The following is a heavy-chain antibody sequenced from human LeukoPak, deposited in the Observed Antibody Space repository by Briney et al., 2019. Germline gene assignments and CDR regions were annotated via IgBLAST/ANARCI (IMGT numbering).Heavy chain of an antibody. Sequence: ASVKVSCKASGYTFTTYGISWVRQAPGQGLEWMGWISAYNGNTNYAQKLQGRVTMTTDTSTSTAYMELRSLRPDDTAVYYCARQCGSLCPFDYWGQGTLVTVSS. CDR1: GYTFTTYG. J-gene: IGHJ4*02. CDR3: ARQCGSLCPFDY. D-gene: IGHD1-26*01. CDR2: ISAYNGNT. V-gene: IGHV1-18*01.